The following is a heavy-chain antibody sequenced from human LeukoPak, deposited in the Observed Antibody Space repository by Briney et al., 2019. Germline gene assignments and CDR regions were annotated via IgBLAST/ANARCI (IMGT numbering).Heavy chain of an antibody. Sequence: ASVKVSCKASGYTFTGYYMHWVRQAPGQGLEWKGWINPNSGGTNYAQKFQGRVTMTRDTSISTAYMELSRLRSDDTAVYYCAQDYDSSGYYNYWGQGTLVTVSS. J-gene: IGHJ4*02. CDR2: INPNSGGT. CDR3: AQDYDSSGYYNY. D-gene: IGHD3-22*01. V-gene: IGHV1-2*02. CDR1: GYTFTGYY.